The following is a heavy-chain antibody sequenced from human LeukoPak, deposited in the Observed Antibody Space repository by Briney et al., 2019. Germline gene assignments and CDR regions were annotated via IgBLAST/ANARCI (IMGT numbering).Heavy chain of an antibody. V-gene: IGHV4-4*07. Sequence: SETLSLTCAVYGGSFSGYYWIWIRQPAGKGLEWIGRIYTSGSTNYNPSLKSRVTMSVDTSKNQFSLKLSSVTAADTAVYYCAREKYYDFWSGYRHFDYWGQGTLVTVSS. D-gene: IGHD3-3*01. CDR3: AREKYYDFWSGYRHFDY. CDR1: GGSFSGYY. CDR2: IYTSGST. J-gene: IGHJ4*02.